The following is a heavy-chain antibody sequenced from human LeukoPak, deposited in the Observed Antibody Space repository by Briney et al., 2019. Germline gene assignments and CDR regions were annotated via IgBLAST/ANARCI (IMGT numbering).Heavy chain of an antibody. V-gene: IGHV3-30*04. J-gene: IGHJ4*02. D-gene: IGHD3-22*01. CDR3: AREEYGYSLGALDY. Sequence: PGRSLRLSCAASRFTFSNYAMQWVRQAPGKGLEWVAVISYDGSVQYYANSVKGRFTISRDSSKNTLYLQLNGLGTEDTALYYCAREEYGYSLGALDYWGQGTLVTVSS. CDR1: RFTFSNYA. CDR2: ISYDGSVQ.